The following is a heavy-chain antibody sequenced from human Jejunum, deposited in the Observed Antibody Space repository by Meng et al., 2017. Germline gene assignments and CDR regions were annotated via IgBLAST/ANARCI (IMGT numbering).Heavy chain of an antibody. CDR1: GGSIESNNW. Sequence: QVELWESCPGVAKSSETLSLTCAVSGGSIESNNWWTWIRQPPGQGLEWIGEVYHSGSTHYNPSLQSRVTISIDNSKNRFSLSLNSVTAADTAIYYCARADYVRYFDLWGRGTLVTVSS. V-gene: IGHV4-4*02. D-gene: IGHD3-10*02. CDR3: ARADYVRYFDL. J-gene: IGHJ2*01. CDR2: VYHSGST.